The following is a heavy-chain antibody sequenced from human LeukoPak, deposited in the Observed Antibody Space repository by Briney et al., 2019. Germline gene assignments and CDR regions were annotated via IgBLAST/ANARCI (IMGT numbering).Heavy chain of an antibody. V-gene: IGHV3-23*01. Sequence: PGGSLRLSCAASGFPFNNFAMSWVRRAPGKGLEWVSAINRDSGSTYYADSVRGRFTISRGNSKNTLYLHMSSLRAEDTAVYYCARDYYYDSSGYIGYWGQGTLVTVSS. CDR1: GFPFNNFA. J-gene: IGHJ4*02. D-gene: IGHD3-22*01. CDR3: ARDYYYDSSGYIGY. CDR2: INRDSGST.